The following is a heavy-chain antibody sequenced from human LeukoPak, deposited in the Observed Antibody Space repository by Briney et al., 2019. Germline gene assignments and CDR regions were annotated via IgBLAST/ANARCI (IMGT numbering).Heavy chain of an antibody. D-gene: IGHD4-11*01. CDR3: ARQLMTTVTHFDY. J-gene: IGHJ4*02. CDR1: GVSFSGYY. V-gene: IGHV4-31*11. CDR2: IYYSGST. Sequence: SETPSLTCAVYGVSFSGYYWSWIRQHPGKGLEWVGYIYYSGSTYYNPSLKSRVTISVDTSKNQFSLKLSSVTAADTAVYYCARQLMTTVTHFDYWGQGTLVTVSS.